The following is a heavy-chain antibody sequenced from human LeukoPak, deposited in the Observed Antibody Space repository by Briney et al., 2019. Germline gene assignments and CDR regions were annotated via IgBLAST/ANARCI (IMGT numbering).Heavy chain of an antibody. CDR3: ARSYSSGWSDY. CDR1: GGSISSYY. V-gene: IGHV4-59*08. CDR2: IYYSGST. J-gene: IGHJ4*02. D-gene: IGHD6-19*01. Sequence: SETPSLTCTVSGGSISSYYWSWIRQPPGKGLEWIGYIYYSGSTNYNPSLKSRVTISVDTSKNQFSLKLSSVTAADTAVYYCARSYSSGWSDYWGQGTLVTVPS.